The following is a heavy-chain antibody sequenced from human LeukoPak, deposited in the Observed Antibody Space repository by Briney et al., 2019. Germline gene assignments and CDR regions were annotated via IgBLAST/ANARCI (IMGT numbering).Heavy chain of an antibody. J-gene: IGHJ5*02. CDR2: ISSSSSSTI. CDR3: ARVGRRIAVAVDWFDP. V-gene: IGHV3-48*04. Sequence: PGGSLRLSCAASGFTFSSYSMNWVRQAPGKGLEWVSYISSSSSSTIYYADSVKGRFTISRDNAKNSLYLQMNSLRAEDTAVYYCARVGRRIAVAVDWFDPWGQGTLVTVSS. CDR1: GFTFSSYS. D-gene: IGHD6-19*01.